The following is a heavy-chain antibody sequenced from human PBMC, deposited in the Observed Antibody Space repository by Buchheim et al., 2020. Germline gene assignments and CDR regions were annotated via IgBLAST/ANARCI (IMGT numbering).Heavy chain of an antibody. J-gene: IGHJ6*03. CDR3: ARAGADCSSTSCYDYYYYYYMDV. CDR1: GFTFSDYW. CDR2: IKEDGSEI. V-gene: IGHV3-7*03. Sequence: EVQLVDSGGDLVQPGGSLRLSCAASGFTFSDYWMTWVRQAPGKGLEWVANIKEDGSEIYYVDSVKGRFTISRDNAKNSLYLQMNSLRAEDTAVYYCARAGADCSSTSCYDYYYYYYMDVWGKGTT. D-gene: IGHD2-2*01.